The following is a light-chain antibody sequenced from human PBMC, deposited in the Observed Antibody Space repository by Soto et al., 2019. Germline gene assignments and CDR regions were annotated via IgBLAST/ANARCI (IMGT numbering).Light chain of an antibody. Sequence: DIQMTQSPSTLSASIGDRVTITCRASQSISSWLAWYQQKPGKAPKLLIYRASSLESGVPSWFSGSGSGTECTLTISSLPPDDFATYYCQQYHSYPWTFGQGTKVEIK. V-gene: IGKV1-5*03. CDR2: RAS. CDR1: QSISSW. CDR3: QQYHSYPWT. J-gene: IGKJ1*01.